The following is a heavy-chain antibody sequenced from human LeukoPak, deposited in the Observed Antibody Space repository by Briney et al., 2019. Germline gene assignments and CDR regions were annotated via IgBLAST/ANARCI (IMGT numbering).Heavy chain of an antibody. CDR1: GYSFTSYG. Sequence: ASVKVSCKASGYSFTSYGISWVRQAPGQGLEWMGWISAYNGNTNYAQKLQGRVTMTTDTSTSTAYMELRRLRSDDTAVYYCARVSTVTTGPLYYYYMDVWGKGTTVTVSS. J-gene: IGHJ6*03. D-gene: IGHD4-11*01. CDR3: ARVSTVTTGPLYYYYMDV. CDR2: ISAYNGNT. V-gene: IGHV1-18*01.